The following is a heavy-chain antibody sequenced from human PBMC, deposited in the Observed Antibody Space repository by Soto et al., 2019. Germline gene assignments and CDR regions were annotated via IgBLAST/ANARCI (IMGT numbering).Heavy chain of an antibody. Sequence: GGSLRLSCAASGFTFSSYGMHWVRQAPGKGLEWVAVISYDGSNKYYADSVKGRFTISRDNSKNTLYLQMNSLRAEDTAVYYCAKDLKYYDILTGYYRPENHYYYSGMDVWGQGTTVTVSS. D-gene: IGHD3-9*01. J-gene: IGHJ6*02. CDR1: GFTFSSYG. CDR3: AKDLKYYDILTGYYRPENHYYYSGMDV. V-gene: IGHV3-30*18. CDR2: ISYDGSNK.